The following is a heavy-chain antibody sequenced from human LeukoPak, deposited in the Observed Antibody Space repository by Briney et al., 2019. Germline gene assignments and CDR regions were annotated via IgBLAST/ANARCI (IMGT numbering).Heavy chain of an antibody. J-gene: IGHJ4*02. V-gene: IGHV3-53*01. CDR2: IYSGGTT. D-gene: IGHD4-23*01. Sequence: GGSLRLSCAVSGFIVSGNYMSWVRHAPGKGLEWVSLIYSGGTTYYADSVKGRFTISRDNSKNTLYLQMNSLRAEDTAVYYCARRAGGYSHPYDYWGQGILVTVSS. CDR1: GFIVSGNY. CDR3: ARRAGGYSHPYDY.